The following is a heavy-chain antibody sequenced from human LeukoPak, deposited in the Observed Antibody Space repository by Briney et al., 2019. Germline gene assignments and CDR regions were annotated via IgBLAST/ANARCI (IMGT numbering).Heavy chain of an antibody. V-gene: IGHV4-39*07. J-gene: IGHJ4*02. Sequence: SETLSLTCTVSGGSISSSSYYWGWIRQPPGKGLEWIGSIYHSGSTYYNPSLKSRVTISVDTSKNQFSLQLTSVTAADTAVYYCARAGRYYYDSSGSADYWGQGTLVTVSS. D-gene: IGHD3-22*01. CDR2: IYHSGST. CDR3: ARAGRYYYDSSGSADY. CDR1: GGSISSSSYY.